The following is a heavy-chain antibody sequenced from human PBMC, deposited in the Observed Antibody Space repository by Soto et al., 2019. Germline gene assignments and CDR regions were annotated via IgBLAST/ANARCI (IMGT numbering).Heavy chain of an antibody. CDR3: ARALYSSGWYDY. V-gene: IGHV1-2*04. D-gene: IGHD6-19*01. CDR1: GYTFPGYY. J-gene: IGHJ4*02. CDR2: INPNSGGP. Sequence: QVQLVQSGAEVKKPGASVKVSCKASGYTFPGYYMHWVRQAPGQGLEWMGWINPNSGGPNYAQKLQGWVTMTRDTSISTAYMELSRLRSDDTAVYYCARALYSSGWYDYWGQGTLVTVSS.